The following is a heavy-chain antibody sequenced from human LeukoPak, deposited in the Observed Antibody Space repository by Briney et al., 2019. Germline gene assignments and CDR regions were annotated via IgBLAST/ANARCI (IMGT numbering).Heavy chain of an antibody. V-gene: IGHV3-15*01. D-gene: IGHD5-12*01. Sequence: PGGSLRLSCAASGFTFSTYWMNWVRQAPGKGLEWVGRIKSKTEGGTTDYAAPVRGRFTISRDDSQNTVDLQISSLTAEDTAMYFCTTTYIVASTRKFADYWGQGTLVVVSS. CDR2: IKSKTEGGTT. J-gene: IGHJ4*02. CDR1: GFTFSTYW. CDR3: TTTYIVASTRKFADY.